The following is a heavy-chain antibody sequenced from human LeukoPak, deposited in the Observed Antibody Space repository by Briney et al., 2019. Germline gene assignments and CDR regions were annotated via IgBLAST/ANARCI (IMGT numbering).Heavy chain of an antibody. CDR1: GFTFSTYS. D-gene: IGHD2-2*01. CDR2: ISSSSTYI. J-gene: IGHJ6*03. Sequence: GGSLRLSCAASGFTFSTYSMNWVRQAPGKGLEWVSSISSSSTYIYYADSVKGRFTISRDNAKNSLYLQMNSLRAEDTAVYYCARTKAPSPYYYYMDVWGKGTTVTVSS. CDR3: ARTKAPSPYYYYMDV. V-gene: IGHV3-21*01.